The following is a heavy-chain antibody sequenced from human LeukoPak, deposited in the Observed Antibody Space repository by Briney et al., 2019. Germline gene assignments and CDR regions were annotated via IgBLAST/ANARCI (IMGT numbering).Heavy chain of an antibody. D-gene: IGHD3-9*01. CDR1: GGSISSSRYY. V-gene: IGHV4-39*02. CDR2: MHHTGST. Sequence: PSETLSLTCTVSGGSISSSRYYWGWIRQPPGKGLEWIGSMHHTGSTFYNPSLSSRVTISVDTSKNHFSLKLSSVTAADTAVYYCAREITVDDILDHWYFDLWGRGTLVTVSS. CDR3: AREITVDDILDHWYFDL. J-gene: IGHJ2*01.